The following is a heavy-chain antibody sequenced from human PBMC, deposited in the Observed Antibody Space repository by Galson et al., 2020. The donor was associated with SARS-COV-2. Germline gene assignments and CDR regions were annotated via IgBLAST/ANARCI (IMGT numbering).Heavy chain of an antibody. J-gene: IGHJ4*02. CDR2: IGTAGDT. Sequence: TGGSLRLSCAASGFTFSSYDMHWVRQATGNGLEWVSAIGTAGDTYYPGSVKGRFTISRENAKNSLYLQMNSLRAGDTAVYYCARGISGYYHHFDYWGQGTLVTVSS. CDR3: ARGISGYYHHFDY. D-gene: IGHD3-22*01. CDR1: GFTFSSYD. V-gene: IGHV3-13*01.